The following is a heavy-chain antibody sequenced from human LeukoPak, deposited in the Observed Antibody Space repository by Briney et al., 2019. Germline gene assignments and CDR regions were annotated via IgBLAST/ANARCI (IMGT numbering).Heavy chain of an antibody. V-gene: IGHV4-39*01. D-gene: IGHD2-2*01. CDR3: ARHLGDYCSSTSCYVSWFDP. CDR2: IYYSGST. CDR1: GGSIRSSYYY. J-gene: IGHJ5*02. Sequence: SETLSLTCTVSGGSIRSSYYYWGWIRQPPGKGLEWIGSIYYSGSTYYNPSLKSRVTISVDTSKNQFSLKLSSVTAADTAVYYCARHLGDYCSSTSCYVSWFDPWGQGTLVTVSS.